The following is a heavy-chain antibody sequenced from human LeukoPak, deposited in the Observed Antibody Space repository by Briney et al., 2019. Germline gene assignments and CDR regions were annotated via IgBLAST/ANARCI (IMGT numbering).Heavy chain of an antibody. CDR1: GDTFTSYD. Sequence: ASVKVSCKASGDTFTSYDINWVRQATGQGLEWMGWMNPNSGNTDYAQKFQGRVTMTRNTSISTAYVELSSLRSEDTAVYYCARGVATDAFDIWGQGTMVTVSS. V-gene: IGHV1-8*01. D-gene: IGHD5-12*01. CDR3: ARGVATDAFDI. J-gene: IGHJ3*02. CDR2: MNPNSGNT.